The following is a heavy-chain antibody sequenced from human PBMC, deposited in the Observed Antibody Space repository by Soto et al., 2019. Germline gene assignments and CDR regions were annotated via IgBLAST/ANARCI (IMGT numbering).Heavy chain of an antibody. CDR3: ARHRFNYYDDSVYYYFDY. Sequence: ASVKGSCKASGYSFTSYGISWVRQAPGQEPEWMGWISGHNGNTNHPQSLQGRVTMTTDTSSNTAYMELRSLRSDDTAVYYCARHRFNYYDDSVYYYFDYWGQGTLDTVS. CDR1: GYSFTSYG. D-gene: IGHD3-22*01. J-gene: IGHJ4*02. CDR2: ISGHNGNT. V-gene: IGHV1-18*04.